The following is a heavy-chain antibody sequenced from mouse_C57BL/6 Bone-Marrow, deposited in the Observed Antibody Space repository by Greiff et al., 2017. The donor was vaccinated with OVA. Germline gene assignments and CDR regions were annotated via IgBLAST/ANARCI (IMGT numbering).Heavy chain of an antibody. J-gene: IGHJ2*01. D-gene: IGHD1-1*01. CDR1: GYAFSSYW. CDR2: IYPGDGDT. Sequence: VQRVESGAELVKPGASVKISCKASGYAFSSYWMNWVKQRPGKGLEWIGQIYPGDGDTNYNGKFKGKATLTADKSSRTAYMQLRSLTSEDSAVYFCARGVVAPFDYWGQGTTLTVSS. V-gene: IGHV1-80*01. CDR3: ARGVVAPFDY.